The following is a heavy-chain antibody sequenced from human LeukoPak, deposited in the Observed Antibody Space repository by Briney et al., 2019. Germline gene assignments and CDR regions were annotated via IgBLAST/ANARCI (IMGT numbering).Heavy chain of an antibody. Sequence: PGGSLRLSCAASGFTFSSYAMSWVRQAPGKGLEWVSAISGSGGSTYYADSVKGRFTISRDDSKNTAYLQMNSLKTEDTAVYYCTAHLGDDDYGDFNDYWGQGTLVAVSS. D-gene: IGHD4-17*01. J-gene: IGHJ4*02. V-gene: IGHV3-23*01. CDR3: TAHLGDDDYGDFNDY. CDR1: GFTFSSYA. CDR2: ISGSGGST.